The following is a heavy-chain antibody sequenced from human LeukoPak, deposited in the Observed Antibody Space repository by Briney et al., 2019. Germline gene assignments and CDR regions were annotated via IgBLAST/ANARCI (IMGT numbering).Heavy chain of an antibody. CDR1: SGSISSYY. D-gene: IGHD1-26*01. CDR2: IYSGGST. Sequence: ETLSLTCTVSSGSISSYYWSWVRQAPGKGLEWVSVIYSGGSTYYADSVKGRFTISRDNSKNTLYLQMNSLRAEDTAVYYCASWDDHWGQGTLVTVSS. J-gene: IGHJ5*02. CDR3: ASWDDH. V-gene: IGHV3-53*01.